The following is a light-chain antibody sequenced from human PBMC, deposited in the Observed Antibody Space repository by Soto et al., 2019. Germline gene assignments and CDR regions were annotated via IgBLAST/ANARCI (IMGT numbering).Light chain of an antibody. CDR3: AAWDDSLNVVV. V-gene: IGLV1-44*01. J-gene: IGLJ2*01. CDR2: SNN. CDR1: NSNIGSNT. Sequence: QAVVTQPPSASGTPGQRVTISCSGSNSNIGSNTVSWYQQLPGTAPKLLIYSNNQRPSGVPDRFSGSKSGTSASLAISGLQSEAEAAYYCAAWDDSLNVVVFGGGTQLTVL.